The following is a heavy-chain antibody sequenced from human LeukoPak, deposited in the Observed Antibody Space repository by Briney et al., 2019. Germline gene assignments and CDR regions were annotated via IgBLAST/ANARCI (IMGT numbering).Heavy chain of an antibody. CDR3: AKGRQWLVSAFDI. J-gene: IGHJ3*02. Sequence: GGSLRLSCAASGFTFSSYAMSWVRQAPGKGLEWVSAISGSGGSTYYADSVRGRFTISRDNSKNTLYLQMNSLRAEDTAVYYCAKGRQWLVSAFDIWGQGTMVTVSS. D-gene: IGHD6-19*01. CDR2: ISGSGGST. CDR1: GFTFSSYA. V-gene: IGHV3-23*01.